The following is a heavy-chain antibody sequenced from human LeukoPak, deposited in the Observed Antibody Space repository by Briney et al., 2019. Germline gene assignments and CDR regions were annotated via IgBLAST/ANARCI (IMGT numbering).Heavy chain of an antibody. D-gene: IGHD3-10*01. CDR2: INHSGYT. Sequence: GSLRLSCAASGFTFSSYSMNWVRQAPGKGLEWIGEINHSGYTNYNPSLKSRVTISVDASKKQFSLQVTSVSAADTAVYYCARGKGVIMSGHWGQGSLVVVSS. CDR3: ARGKGVIMSGH. CDR1: GFTFSSYS. V-gene: IGHV4-34*01. J-gene: IGHJ4*02.